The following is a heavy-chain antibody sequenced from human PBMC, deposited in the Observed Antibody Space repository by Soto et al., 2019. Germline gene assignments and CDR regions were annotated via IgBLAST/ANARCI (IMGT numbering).Heavy chain of an antibody. J-gene: IGHJ4*02. CDR1: GGSSSSGVYY. CDR2: IYYSGST. D-gene: IGHD6-13*01. CDR3: ARISGSSSWYRVDY. Sequence: SETLPLTCTVAGGSSSSGVYYWSWIRQHPGKGLEWIGYIYYSGSTYYNPSLKSRVTISVDTSKNQFSLKLSSVTAADTAVYYCARISGSSSWYRVDYWGQATLVTVSS. V-gene: IGHV4-31*03.